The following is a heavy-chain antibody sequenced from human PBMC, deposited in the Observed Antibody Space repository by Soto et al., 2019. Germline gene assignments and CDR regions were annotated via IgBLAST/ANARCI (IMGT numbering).Heavy chain of an antibody. CDR3: ARARWGGYGDRYTRLYFDY. CDR2: MNPNSGST. V-gene: IGHV1-8*02. D-gene: IGHD4-17*01. Sequence: GASVKVSCKASGYTLTSYGISWVRQAPGQGLEWMGWMNPNSGSTGYAQKFQGRVTMTRNTPISTAYMELSSLRSEDTAVYYCARARWGGYGDRYTRLYFDYWGQGTLVTVSS. CDR1: GYTLTSYG. J-gene: IGHJ4*02.